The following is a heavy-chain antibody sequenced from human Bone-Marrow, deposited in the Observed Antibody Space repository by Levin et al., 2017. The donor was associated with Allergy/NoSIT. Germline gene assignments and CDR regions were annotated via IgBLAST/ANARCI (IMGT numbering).Heavy chain of an antibody. J-gene: IGHJ4*02. V-gene: IGHV3-72*01. CDR3: ARAVSSSSGIGIDY. Sequence: GESLKISCAASGFTFSDHYMDWVRQAPGKGLEWVGRIRNKANSYTTEYAASVKGRFTVSRDDSENSLFLQMNSLKTEDTAVYYCARAVSSSSGIGIDYWGQGTLVTVSS. CDR1: GFTFSDHY. CDR2: IRNKANSYTT. D-gene: IGHD6-13*01.